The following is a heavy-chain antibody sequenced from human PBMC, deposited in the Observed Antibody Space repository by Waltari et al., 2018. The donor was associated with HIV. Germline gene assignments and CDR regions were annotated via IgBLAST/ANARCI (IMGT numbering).Heavy chain of an antibody. J-gene: IGHJ6*04. Sequence: QLQLQESGPGLVKPSETLSLTCTVSGGSISSSSYYWGWIRQPPGKGLEWIGSIYYSGSTYYNPSLKSRVTISVDTSKNQFSLKLSSVTAADTAVYYCARHIEGQQLVSYYYYGMDVWGKGTTVTVSS. CDR2: IYYSGST. CDR1: GGSISSSSYY. D-gene: IGHD6-13*01. CDR3: ARHIEGQQLVSYYYYGMDV. V-gene: IGHV4-39*01.